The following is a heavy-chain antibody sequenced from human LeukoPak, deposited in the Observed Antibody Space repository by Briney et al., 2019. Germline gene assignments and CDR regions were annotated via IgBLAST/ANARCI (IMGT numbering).Heavy chain of an antibody. Sequence: PGGSLRLSCAASGFTFSIYAMSWVRQAPGKGLEWVSAISGSGGTAYYADSVKGRFTISRDNSKNTLYLQMNSLRAEDTAVYYCAKGRLGELSLDAFDIWGQGTMVTVSS. CDR1: GFTFSIYA. J-gene: IGHJ3*02. CDR3: AKGRLGELSLDAFDI. CDR2: ISGSGGTA. D-gene: IGHD3-16*02. V-gene: IGHV3-23*01.